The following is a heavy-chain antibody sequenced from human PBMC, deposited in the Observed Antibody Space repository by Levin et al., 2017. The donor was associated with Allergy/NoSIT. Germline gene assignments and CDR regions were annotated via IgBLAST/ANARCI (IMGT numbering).Heavy chain of an antibody. J-gene: IGHJ6*02. CDR2: ISSSGSTK. CDR3: AREEVESYDSSVYYYYGMDV. D-gene: IGHD3-22*01. V-gene: IGHV3-11*01. Sequence: GESLKISCAASGFTFSDYYMSWIRQAPGKGLEWVSYISSSGSTKDYADSVKGRFTISRDNAKNSLYLQMNSLRAEDTAVYYCAREEVESYDSSVYYYYGMDVWGQGTTVTVSS. CDR1: GFTFSDYY.